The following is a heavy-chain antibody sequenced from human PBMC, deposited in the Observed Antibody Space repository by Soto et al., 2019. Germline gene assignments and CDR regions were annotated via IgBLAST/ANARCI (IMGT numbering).Heavy chain of an antibody. CDR1: GGSISSGGYY. D-gene: IGHD3-16*02. CDR2: IYYSGST. J-gene: IGHJ3*02. V-gene: IGHV4-31*03. CDR3: AVQPNYDYVWGSYPTRAFDI. Sequence: QVQLQESGPGLVKPSQTLSLTCTVSGGSISSGGYYWSWIRQHPGKGLEWIGYIYYSGSTYYNPSLKSRVTISVDTSKNQFSLKLSSVTAADTAVYYCAVQPNYDYVWGSYPTRAFDIWGQGTMVTVSS.